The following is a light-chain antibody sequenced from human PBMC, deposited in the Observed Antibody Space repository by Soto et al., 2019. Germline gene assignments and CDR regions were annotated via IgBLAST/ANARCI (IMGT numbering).Light chain of an antibody. CDR3: QQYNNWPPLT. V-gene: IGKV3-15*01. Sequence: EIVMTQSAAALSETPLERATLSCMASQSVSSNLAWYQQKPGQAPRLLIYGASTRATGIPARFSGSGSGTEFTLTISSLQSEDFAVYYCQQYNNWPPLTFGGGTKVDIK. CDR2: GAS. CDR1: QSVSSN. J-gene: IGKJ4*01.